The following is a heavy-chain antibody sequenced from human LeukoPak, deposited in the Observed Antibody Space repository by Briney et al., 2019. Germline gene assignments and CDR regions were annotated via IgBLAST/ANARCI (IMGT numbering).Heavy chain of an antibody. J-gene: IGHJ4*02. CDR3: AKVPGGGLTPHFDY. D-gene: IGHD3-10*01. CDR2: ITWNSGNI. CDR1: GFTFDDYA. V-gene: IGHV3-9*01. Sequence: GRSLRLSCAASGFTFDDYAMHWVRQAPGKGLEWVSGITWNSGNIDYADSVKGRFAVSRDNAKNFLYLQLNNLRTEDTALYYCAKVPGGGLTPHFDYWGQGTLVTVSS.